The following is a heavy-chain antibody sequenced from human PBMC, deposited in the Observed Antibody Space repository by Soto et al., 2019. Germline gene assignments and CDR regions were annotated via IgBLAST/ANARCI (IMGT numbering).Heavy chain of an antibody. CDR3: ARDIVVVPAKYYYYGMDV. J-gene: IGHJ6*02. CDR2: INPNSGGT. CDR1: GYTFTGYY. Sequence: GASVKVSCKASGYTFTGYYMHWVRQAPGQGLEWMGWINPNSGGTNYAQKFQGRVTMTRDTSISTAYIELSRLRSDDTAVYYCARDIVVVPAKYYYYGMDVWGQGTTVTVSS. D-gene: IGHD2-2*01. V-gene: IGHV1-2*02.